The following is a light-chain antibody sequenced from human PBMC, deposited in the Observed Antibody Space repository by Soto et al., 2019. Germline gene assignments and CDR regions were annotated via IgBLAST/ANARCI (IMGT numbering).Light chain of an antibody. V-gene: IGKV3D-20*02. CDR3: QQRSIWPPT. CDR2: GAS. CDR1: QSVSSSY. Sequence: LVLTQSPGTLSLSQGERATLSCRASQSVSSSYLAWYQQKPGQAPRLLIYGASSRASGVPDRFSGSGSGTDFTLTISRLEPEDFAVYYCQQRSIWPPTFGQGTRLEIK. J-gene: IGKJ5*01.